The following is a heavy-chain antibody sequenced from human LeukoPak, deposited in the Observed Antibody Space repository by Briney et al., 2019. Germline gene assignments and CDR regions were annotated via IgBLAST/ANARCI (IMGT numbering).Heavy chain of an antibody. J-gene: IGHJ3*02. CDR2: ISGSGGST. CDR1: GFTFSSYA. V-gene: IGHV3-23*01. Sequence: GGSLRLSCAASGFTFSSYAMSWVRQAPGKGLEWVSAISGSGGSTYYADSVKGRFTISRDNSKNTLYLQMNSLRAEDTAVYYCAKGSIYYDSSGYYPRGDAFDIWGQGTMVTVSS. D-gene: IGHD3-22*01. CDR3: AKGSIYYDSSGYYPRGDAFDI.